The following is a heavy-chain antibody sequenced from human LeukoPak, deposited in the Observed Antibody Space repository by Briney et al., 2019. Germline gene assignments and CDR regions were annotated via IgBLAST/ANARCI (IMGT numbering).Heavy chain of an antibody. CDR1: GYTFTGYY. J-gene: IGHJ1*01. V-gene: IGHV1-2*02. Sequence: ASVKVSCKASGYTFTGYYMHWVRQAPGQGLEWMGWINRNSGGTNYAQKFQGRVTMTRDTSISTAYMELSRLRSDDTAVYYCARSRFRQQLVPAKPAEYFQHWGQGTLVTVSS. CDR3: ARSRFRQQLVPAKPAEYFQH. D-gene: IGHD6-13*01. CDR2: INRNSGGT.